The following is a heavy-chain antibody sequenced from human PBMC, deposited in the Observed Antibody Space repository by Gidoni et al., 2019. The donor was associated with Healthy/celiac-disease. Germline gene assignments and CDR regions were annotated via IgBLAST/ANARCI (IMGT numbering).Heavy chain of an antibody. J-gene: IGHJ6*04. CDR2: INHSGST. D-gene: IGHD3-10*01. Sequence: QVQLQQWGAGLLKPSETLSLTCAVYGGSFSGYYWSWIRQPPGKGLEWIGEINHSGSTNYNPSLKSRVTISVDTSKNQFSLKLSSVTAADTAVYYCARDQVWFGALLDVWGKGTTVTVSS. CDR3: ARDQVWFGALLDV. V-gene: IGHV4-34*01. CDR1: GGSFSGYY.